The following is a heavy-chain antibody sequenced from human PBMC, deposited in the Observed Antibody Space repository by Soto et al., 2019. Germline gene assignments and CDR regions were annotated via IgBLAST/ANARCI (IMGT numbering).Heavy chain of an antibody. J-gene: IGHJ3*02. CDR2: INPSGGST. V-gene: IGHV1-46*01. CDR3: ARGRHYPHDAFDI. CDR1: RYPFISYY. D-gene: IGHD3-10*01. Sequence: GAVKVSCQASRYPFISYYMHSLRQAPGQGLEWMGIINPSGGSTSYAQKFRGRVTMTRDTSPSTVYTELSSLRSEDTAVYYCARGRHYPHDAFDIWGHGTMVTVSS.